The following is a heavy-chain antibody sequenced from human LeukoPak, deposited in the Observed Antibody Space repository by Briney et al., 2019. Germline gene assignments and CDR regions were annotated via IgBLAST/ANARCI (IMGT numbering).Heavy chain of an antibody. D-gene: IGHD1-14*01. V-gene: IGHV3-9*01. CDR3: AKGANPSGALFDF. CDR2: ISWNGGSI. J-gene: IGHJ4*02. Sequence: GWSLRLSCAASGFTFDDYAMHWVRQAPGKGLEWVSGISWNGGSIGYADSVKGRFTISRDNAKNSLYLQVNSLRVEDTAFYYCAKGANPSGALFDFWGQGTLVTVSS. CDR1: GFTFDDYA.